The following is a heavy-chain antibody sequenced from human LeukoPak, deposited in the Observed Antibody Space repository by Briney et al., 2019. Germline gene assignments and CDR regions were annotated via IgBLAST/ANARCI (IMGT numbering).Heavy chain of an antibody. D-gene: IGHD3-10*02. J-gene: IGHJ6*04. V-gene: IGHV3-11*04. CDR2: ISSSGSTI. CDR3: AELGITMIGGV. Sequence: GGSLRLSCAASGFTFSDSYMTWIRQAPGKGLEWVSYISSSGSTIYYADYVKGRFTISRDNAKNSLYLQMNSLRAEDTAVYYCAELGITMIGGVWGKGTTVTISS. CDR1: GFTFSDSY.